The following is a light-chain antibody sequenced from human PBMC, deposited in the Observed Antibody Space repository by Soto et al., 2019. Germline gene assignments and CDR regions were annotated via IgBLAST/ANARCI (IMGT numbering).Light chain of an antibody. CDR3: SSYTSSSTRV. J-gene: IGLJ1*01. Sequence: QSVLTQPASVSGSPGQSITISCTGTSSDVGGYNYVSWYQQHPGKAPKLLIYEVNNRPSGVSSRFSGSKSGNTASLTISGLQADDEADYYCSSYTSSSTRVFGTGTKLTVL. CDR1: SSDVGGYNY. V-gene: IGLV2-14*01. CDR2: EVN.